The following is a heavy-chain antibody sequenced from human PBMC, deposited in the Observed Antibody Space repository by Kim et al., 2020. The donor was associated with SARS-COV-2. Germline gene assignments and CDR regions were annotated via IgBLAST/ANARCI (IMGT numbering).Heavy chain of an antibody. CDR2: ISGSTGYT. V-gene: IGHV3-11*06. J-gene: IGHJ4*02. CDR1: GFTFSDYY. CDR3: AREYSSSWCDY. Sequence: GGSLRLSCAASGFTFSDYYMSWIRQAPGKGLEWLSYISGSTGYTNYADSVKGRFTISRDNAKNLLYLQMNSLRAEDTAVYYCAREYSSSWCDYWGQGTLVSVSS. D-gene: IGHD6-13*01.